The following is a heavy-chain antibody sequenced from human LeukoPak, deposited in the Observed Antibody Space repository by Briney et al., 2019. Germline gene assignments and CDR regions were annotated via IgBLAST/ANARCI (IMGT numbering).Heavy chain of an antibody. V-gene: IGHV3-30*04. CDR1: GFTFSSYA. CDR3: ARDYGYSYAYYYYYYMDV. CDR2: ISYDGSNK. Sequence: GGSLRLSCAASGFTFSSYAMRWVRQAPGKGLEWVAVISYDGSNKYYADSVKGRFTISRDNSKNTLYLQMNSLRAEDTAVYYCARDYGYSYAYYYYYYMDVWGKGTTVTVSS. D-gene: IGHD5-18*01. J-gene: IGHJ6*03.